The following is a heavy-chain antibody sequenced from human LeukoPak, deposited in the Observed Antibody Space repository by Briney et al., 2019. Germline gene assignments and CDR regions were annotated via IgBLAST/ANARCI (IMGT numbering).Heavy chain of an antibody. J-gene: IGHJ4*02. Sequence: GGSLRLSCAASGFTFSSYGMHWVRQAPGKGLEWVAFIRYDGSNKYYADSVKGRFTISRDNSKNTLYLQMNSLRAEDTAVYYCAKDSGGEYCSSTSGYDYFDYWGQGTLVTVSS. D-gene: IGHD2-2*01. CDR2: IRYDGSNK. CDR1: GFTFSSYG. V-gene: IGHV3-30*02. CDR3: AKDSGGEYCSSTSGYDYFDY.